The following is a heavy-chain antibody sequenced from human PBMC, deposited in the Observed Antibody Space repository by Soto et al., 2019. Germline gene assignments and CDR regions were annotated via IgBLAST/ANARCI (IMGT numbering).Heavy chain of an antibody. CDR1: GGSFSCYY. CDR2: INHSGST. D-gene: IGHD3-3*01. Sequence: SETLSLTCAVYGGSFSCYYWSWIRQPPGKGLEWIGEINHSGSTNYNPSLKSRVTISVDTSKNQFSLKLSSVTAADTAVYYCARVEVVIMGSHYYYYGMDVWGQGTTVTVSS. J-gene: IGHJ6*02. V-gene: IGHV4-34*01. CDR3: ARVEVVIMGSHYYYYGMDV.